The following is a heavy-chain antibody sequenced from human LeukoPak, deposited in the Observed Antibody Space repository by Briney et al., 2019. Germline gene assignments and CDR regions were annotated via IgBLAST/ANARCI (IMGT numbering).Heavy chain of an antibody. J-gene: IGHJ4*02. D-gene: IGHD6-19*01. V-gene: IGHV4-59*08. CDR3: ARSTGWPGFYF. CDR1: GGSISSYY. CDR2: IYYSGST. Sequence: PSETLSLTCTISGGSISSYYWSWLRQPPGKGLEWIGNIYYSGSTNYNPSYNPSLESRVTMSVDTSKTQFSLKLSSVTAADTAVYYCARSTGWPGFYFWGQGILVTVSS.